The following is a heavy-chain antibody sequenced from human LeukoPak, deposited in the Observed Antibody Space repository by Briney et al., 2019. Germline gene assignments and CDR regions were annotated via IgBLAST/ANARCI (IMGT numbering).Heavy chain of an antibody. J-gene: IGHJ4*02. CDR2: IGGNGVNT. Sequence: QPGGSLRLSCGASGFTFSSYAMSWVRQAPGKGLEWVSAIGGNGVNTYYADSVKGRFTISRDNSKNTLYLQMNSLRAEDTAVYYCARTQESSGWDFDYWGQGTLVTVSS. V-gene: IGHV3-23*01. CDR1: GFTFSSYA. D-gene: IGHD6-19*01. CDR3: ARTQESSGWDFDY.